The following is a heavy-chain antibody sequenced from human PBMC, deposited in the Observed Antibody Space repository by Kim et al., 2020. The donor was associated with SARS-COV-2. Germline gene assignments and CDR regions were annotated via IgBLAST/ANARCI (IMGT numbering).Heavy chain of an antibody. CDR2: ISYDGSNK. Sequence: GGSLRLSCAVSGFTFIKYGMHWVRQAPGKGLDWVAVISYDGSNKYYADSVKGRFTISRDNSKDTLYLQMHSLRVEDTAVYYCSNFGHWGQGNQGTVPS. J-gene: IGHJ4*02. CDR1: GFTFIKYG. V-gene: IGHV3-30*03. CDR3: SNFGH.